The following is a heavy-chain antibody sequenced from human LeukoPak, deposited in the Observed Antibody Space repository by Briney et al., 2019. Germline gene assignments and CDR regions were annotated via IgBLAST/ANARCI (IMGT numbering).Heavy chain of an antibody. Sequence: PSETLSLTCTVSGYSISSGYYWGWIRQPPGKGLEWIGSIYHSGSTYYNPSLKSRVTISVDTSKNQFSLKLSSVTAADTAVYYCAREKIGGNWGQGTLVTVSS. D-gene: IGHD3-10*01. CDR2: IYHSGST. CDR3: AREKIGGN. CDR1: GYSISSGYY. J-gene: IGHJ4*02. V-gene: IGHV4-38-2*02.